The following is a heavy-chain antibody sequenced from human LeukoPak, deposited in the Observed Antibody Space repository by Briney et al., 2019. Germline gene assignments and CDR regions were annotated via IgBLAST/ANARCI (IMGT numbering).Heavy chain of an antibody. J-gene: IGHJ6*02. CDR2: IYTSGST. CDR1: GGSISSYY. CDR3: ARNSGSYYYYAMDV. Sequence: PSETLSLTCTVSGGSISSYYWSWIRQPAGEGLEWIGRIYTSGSTNYNPSLKSRVTMSVDTSKNQFSLKLTSVTAADTAVYYCARNSGSYYYYAMDVWGHGTTVTVSS. V-gene: IGHV4-4*07. D-gene: IGHD1-26*01.